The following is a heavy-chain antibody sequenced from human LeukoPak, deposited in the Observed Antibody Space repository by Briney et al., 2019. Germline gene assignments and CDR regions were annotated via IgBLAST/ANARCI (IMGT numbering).Heavy chain of an antibody. CDR2: ISGSGGST. J-gene: IGHJ4*02. CDR1: GFTFSSYA. CDR3: AKSRTGYSSSWYYFDY. D-gene: IGHD6-13*01. V-gene: IGHV3-23*01. Sequence: GGSLRLSCAASGFTFSSYAMSWVRQAPGKGLEWVSAISGSGGSTYYADSVKGRFTISRDNSKNTLYLQMNSLRAEDTAVYYCAKSRTGYSSSWYYFDYWGQGTLVTVPS.